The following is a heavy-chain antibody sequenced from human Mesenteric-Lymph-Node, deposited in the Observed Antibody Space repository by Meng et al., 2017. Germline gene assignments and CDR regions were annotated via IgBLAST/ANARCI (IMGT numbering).Heavy chain of an antibody. Sequence: SVKVSCKASVGTFNCYGINWVRQAPGQGLEWMGGVIPIFGTANYAQKFQGRVTITTDESTSTAYMELSSLRSEDTAVYYCAREETTTVTTSDYYYGMDVCGQGSTVAFSS. CDR1: VGTFNCYG. D-gene: IGHD4-17*01. J-gene: IGHJ6*01. V-gene: IGHV1-69*05. CDR2: VIPIFGTA. CDR3: AREETTTVTTSDYYYGMDV.